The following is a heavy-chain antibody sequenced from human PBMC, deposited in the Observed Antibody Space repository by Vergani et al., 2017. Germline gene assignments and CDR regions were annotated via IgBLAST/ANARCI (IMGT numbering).Heavy chain of an antibody. CDR1: GFTFSSYW. D-gene: IGHD2-21*02. J-gene: IGHJ3*02. CDR2: IKQDGIEK. V-gene: IGHV3-7*04. CDR3: ARGGAIVVVTLYAFDI. Sequence: EVQLVESGGGLVQPGGSLRLSCAASGFTFSSYWMSWVRQAPGQGLEWVANIKQDGIEKYSVDSVKGRFTISRDNAKNSLSLQLNSLRAEDTAVYYCARGGAIVVVTLYAFDIWGQGTMVTVSS.